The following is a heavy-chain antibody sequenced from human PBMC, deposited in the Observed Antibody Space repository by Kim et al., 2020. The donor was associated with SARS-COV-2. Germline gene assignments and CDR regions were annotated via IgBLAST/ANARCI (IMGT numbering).Heavy chain of an antibody. D-gene: IGHD3-9*01. J-gene: IGHJ1*01. V-gene: IGHV3-30-3*01. Sequence: GGSLRLSCAASGFTFSSYAMHWVRQAPGKGLEWVAVISYDGSNKYYADSVKGRFTISRDNSKNTLYLQMNSLRAEDTAVYYCARGGRRGSPVFSPFQHWGQGTLVTVSS. CDR1: GFTFSSYA. CDR3: ARGGRRGSPVFSPFQH. CDR2: ISYDGSNK.